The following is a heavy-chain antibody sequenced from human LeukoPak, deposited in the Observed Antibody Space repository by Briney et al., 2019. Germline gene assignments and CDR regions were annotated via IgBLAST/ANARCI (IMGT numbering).Heavy chain of an antibody. J-gene: IGHJ4*02. D-gene: IGHD1-7*01. CDR1: GDSISSYY. CDR3: AGRTGTLDY. V-gene: IGHV4-59*08. Sequence: SETLSLTCTVSGDSISSYYWSWIRQPPGKGLEWIGYIYYSGSTNYNPSLKSRVTISVDTSKNQFSLKLSSVTAPDTAVYYGAGRTGTLDYWGQGTLVTVSS. CDR2: IYYSGST.